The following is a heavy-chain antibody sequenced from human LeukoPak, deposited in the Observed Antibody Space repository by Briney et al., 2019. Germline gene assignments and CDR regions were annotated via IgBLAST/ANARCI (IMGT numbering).Heavy chain of an antibody. CDR1: GGSICSGGYY. D-gene: IGHD4-11*01. V-gene: IGHV4-31*03. CDR3: TVGPHHYFDS. Sequence: SETLSLTCTVSGGSICSGGYYWSWIRQHPGKGLEWTGYISYSGSTYYNPSLKSRVTISLDTSKNQFSLRLSSVSTADTAVYFCTVGPHHYFDSWGQGTLVTVSS. CDR2: ISYSGST. J-gene: IGHJ4*02.